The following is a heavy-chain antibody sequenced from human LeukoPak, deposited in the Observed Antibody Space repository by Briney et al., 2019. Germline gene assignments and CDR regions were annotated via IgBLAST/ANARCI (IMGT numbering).Heavy chain of an antibody. J-gene: IGHJ4*02. CDR3: AREYYYDSSGTFDY. D-gene: IGHD3-22*01. Sequence: GGSLRLSCAASGFTFSSYEMNWVRQAPGKGLEWVSYISSSGSTIYYADSVKGRFTISRDNAKNSLYLQMNSLRAEDTAVYYCAREYYYDSSGTFDYWGQGTLVTVSS. CDR1: GFTFSSYE. V-gene: IGHV3-48*03. CDR2: ISSSGSTI.